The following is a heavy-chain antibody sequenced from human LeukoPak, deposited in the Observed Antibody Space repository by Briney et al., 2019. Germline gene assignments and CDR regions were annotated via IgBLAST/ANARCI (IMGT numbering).Heavy chain of an antibody. V-gene: IGHV3-23*01. CDR1: GFTFSSYA. CDR2: ISGSGGST. CDR3: AKDLEVVVAAKILDY. J-gene: IGHJ4*02. Sequence: GGSLRLSCAASGFTFSSYAMSWVRQAPGKGLEWVPAISGSGGSTYYADSVKGRFTISRDNSKNTLYLQMNSLRAEDTAVYYCAKDLEVVVAAKILDYWGQGTLVTVSS. D-gene: IGHD2-15*01.